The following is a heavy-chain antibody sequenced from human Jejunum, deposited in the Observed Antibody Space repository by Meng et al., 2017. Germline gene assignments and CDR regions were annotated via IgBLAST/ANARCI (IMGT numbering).Heavy chain of an antibody. CDR2: IDTNTGNP. CDR1: GYTFTSQA. Sequence: QVKLVQSGSELKNAGASVKVSCKASGYTFTSQAMNWVRQAPGQGLEWMGWIDTNTGNPMYAQGFIGRVVFSLDTSVSTAYLQISSLKADDTAVYYCTRDGYSDCSSTSCFDYWGQGTLVTVSS. V-gene: IGHV7-4-1*02. D-gene: IGHD2-2*01. CDR3: TRDGYSDCSSTSCFDY. J-gene: IGHJ4*02.